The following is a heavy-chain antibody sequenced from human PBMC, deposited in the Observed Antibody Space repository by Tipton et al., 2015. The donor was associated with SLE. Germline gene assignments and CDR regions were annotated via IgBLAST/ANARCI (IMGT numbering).Heavy chain of an antibody. CDR2: INPNNGGT. CDR1: GYTFTGYY. CDR3: ARDPVLSVPYDYIWGAYRQTGAGIDY. Sequence: QSGPEVKKPGASVKVSCKASGYTFTGYYIHWVRQAPGQGLEWMGRINPNNGGTTYAQKFQGRVTMTRDTSISTAYLELSGLRLDDTAIYYCARDPVLSVPYDYIWGAYRQTGAGIDYWGQGTLVTVSS. J-gene: IGHJ4*02. V-gene: IGHV1-2*06. D-gene: IGHD3-16*01.